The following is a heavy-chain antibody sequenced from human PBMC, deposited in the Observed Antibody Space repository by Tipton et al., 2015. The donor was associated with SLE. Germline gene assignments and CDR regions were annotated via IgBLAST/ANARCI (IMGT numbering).Heavy chain of an antibody. CDR1: GFSFSGYA. V-gene: IGHV3-30*04. Sequence: LSLTCAASGFSFSGYAMHWVRQAPGKGLEWVAVISLDGSNKYYADSVKGRFTISKDNSRNTLYLEMNSLRAEDTALYYCARDSRWLPDYWGQGTLVTVSS. J-gene: IGHJ4*02. D-gene: IGHD5-12*01. CDR2: ISLDGSNK. CDR3: ARDSRWLPDY.